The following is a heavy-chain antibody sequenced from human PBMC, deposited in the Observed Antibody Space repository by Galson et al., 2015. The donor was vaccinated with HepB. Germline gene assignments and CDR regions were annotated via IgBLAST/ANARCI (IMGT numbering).Heavy chain of an antibody. J-gene: IGHJ6*02. D-gene: IGHD2-2*01. CDR1: GYSFTSYW. CDR3: ARAGLDCSSTSCYDGMDV. Sequence: QSGAEVKKPGESLKISCKGSGYSFTSYWIGWVRQMPGKGLEWMRIIYPGGSDTRYSPSFQGQVTISADKSISTAYLQWSSLKASDTAMYYCARAGLDCSSTSCYDGMDVWGQGTTVTVSS. CDR2: IYPGGSDT. V-gene: IGHV5-51*01.